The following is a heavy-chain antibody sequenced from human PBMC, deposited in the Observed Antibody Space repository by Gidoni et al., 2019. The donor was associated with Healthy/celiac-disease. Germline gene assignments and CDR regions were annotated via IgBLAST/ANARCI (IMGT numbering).Heavy chain of an antibody. V-gene: IGHV3-23*01. CDR2: ISGSGGST. CDR3: AKKLSGSMTGVVR. D-gene: IGHD3-22*01. J-gene: IGHJ4*02. CDR1: GFHFISYA. Sequence: EVQLLESGGGLVQTGGSLRLSCAASGFHFISYAMNLVRQAPGKGLEWFSAISGSGGSTYYADSVKGRFTISRDNSKNTLYLQMNSLRAEDTAVYYCAKKLSGSMTGVVRWGQGTLVTVSS.